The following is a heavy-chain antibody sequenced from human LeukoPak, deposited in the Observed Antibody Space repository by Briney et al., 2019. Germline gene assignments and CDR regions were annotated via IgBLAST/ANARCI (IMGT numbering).Heavy chain of an antibody. V-gene: IGHV3-30-3*02. CDR2: ISHDGNNK. D-gene: IGHD6-19*01. J-gene: IGHJ4*02. CDR3: AKLWGYSSG. Sequence: PGRSLRLSCAASGFTFSSYAMHWVRQAPGKGLEWVAVISHDGNNKYYADSVKGRFTISRDNSKNTLYLQMSSLRAEDTAVYYCAKLWGYSSGWGQGTLVTVSS. CDR1: GFTFSSYA.